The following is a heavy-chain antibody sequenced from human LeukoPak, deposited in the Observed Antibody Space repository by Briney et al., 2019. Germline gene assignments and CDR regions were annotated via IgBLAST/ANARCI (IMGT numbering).Heavy chain of an antibody. Sequence: GASVKVSCKASGYTFTGYYMHWVRQAPGQGLEWMGGFDPEDGETIYAQKFQGRVTMTEDTSTDTAYMELSSLRSEDTAVYYCATDLGTGGVSRWGQGTLVTVSS. CDR3: ATDLGTGGVSR. D-gene: IGHD2-8*02. CDR1: GYTFTGYY. V-gene: IGHV1-24*01. J-gene: IGHJ4*02. CDR2: FDPEDGET.